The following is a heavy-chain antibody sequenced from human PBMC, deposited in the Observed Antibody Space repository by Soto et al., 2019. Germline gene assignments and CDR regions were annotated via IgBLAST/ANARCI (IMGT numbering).Heavy chain of an antibody. CDR3: GTGISGFDY. CDR1: GGPFSSYA. J-gene: IGHJ4*02. Sequence: PGKVSCKASGGPFSSYAISWGRQAPGQGLEWMGGIIPIFGTANYAQKFQGRVTITADESTSTAYMELSSLRSEDTAVYCCGTGISGFDYWGQVTLVSVSS. CDR2: IIPIFGTA. V-gene: IGHV1-69*13.